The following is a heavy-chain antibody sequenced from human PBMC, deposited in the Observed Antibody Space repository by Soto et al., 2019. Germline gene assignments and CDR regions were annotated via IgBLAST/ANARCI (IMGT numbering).Heavy chain of an antibody. Sequence: ASVKVSCKASGYTFTSYDINWVRQATGQGLEWMGWMNPNSGNTGYAQKFQGRVTMTRNTSISTAYMELSSLRSEDTAVYYCARAHHEDGVVVSAAMHIFDAFYSWGQGTRVTISS. D-gene: IGHD2-2*01. CDR2: MNPNSGNT. CDR3: ARAHHEDGVVVSAAMHIFDAFYS. J-gene: IGHJ3*02. V-gene: IGHV1-8*01. CDR1: GYTFTSYD.